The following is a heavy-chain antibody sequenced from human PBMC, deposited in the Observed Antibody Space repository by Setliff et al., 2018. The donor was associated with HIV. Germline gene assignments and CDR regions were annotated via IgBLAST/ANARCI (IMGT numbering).Heavy chain of an antibody. J-gene: IGHJ4*02. CDR3: AREPDSIPYDY. CDR2: IFHSGAT. CDR1: GYSITNGYY. V-gene: IGHV4-38-2*02. D-gene: IGHD4-4*01. Sequence: KTSETLSLTCAVSGYSITNGYYWGWIRQPPGKGLEWIGSIFHSGATYYNPSLKSRVTISVDTSTNQFSLKLSSVTAADTAVYYCAREPDSIPYDYWGQGTLVTVSS.